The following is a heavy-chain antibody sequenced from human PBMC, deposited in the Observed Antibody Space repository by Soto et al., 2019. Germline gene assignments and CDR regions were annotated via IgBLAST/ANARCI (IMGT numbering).Heavy chain of an antibody. J-gene: IGHJ5*02. CDR3: LSVKSPSST. CDR2: INQDGSEK. Sequence: EVQLVESGGGSVQPGGSLRLSCVTSGFSFSTFWLNWVRQAPGKGLEWVANINQDGSEKYYVDSVKGRFTISRVNAQSSLYLQRISLRVEDTALYYCLSVKSPSSTWGQVTLVTASS. V-gene: IGHV3-7*02. CDR1: GFSFSTFW.